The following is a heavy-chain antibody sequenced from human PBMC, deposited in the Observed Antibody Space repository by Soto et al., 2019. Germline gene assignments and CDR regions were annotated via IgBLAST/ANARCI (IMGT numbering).Heavy chain of an antibody. J-gene: IGHJ4*02. D-gene: IGHD3-22*01. CDR1: GFTFRNYA. CDR3: AKGSADSRTYYFDY. Sequence: PGGSLRLSCAASGFTFRNYAMSWVRQAPGKGLEWFSAVTGSGGGTYYADSVKGRFTISRDNSDNTLYLQMNSLRAEDTAVYYCAKGSADSRTYYFDYWGQGTLVTVSS. CDR2: VTGSGGGT. V-gene: IGHV3-23*01.